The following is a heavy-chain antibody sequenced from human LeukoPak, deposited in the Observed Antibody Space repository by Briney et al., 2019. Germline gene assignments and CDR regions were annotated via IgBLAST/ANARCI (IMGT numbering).Heavy chain of an antibody. Sequence: VASVKVSCKASGYIFTGYYMHWARQAPGQGLEWMGWINPNSGGTNYAQKFHGRVTMTRDTSISTAYMELRRLRSDDTAVYYCARGAHYHDSSQGYDYWGQGTLVTVSS. CDR3: ARGAHYHDSSQGYDY. D-gene: IGHD3-22*01. CDR1: GYIFTGYY. CDR2: INPNSGGT. J-gene: IGHJ4*02. V-gene: IGHV1-2*02.